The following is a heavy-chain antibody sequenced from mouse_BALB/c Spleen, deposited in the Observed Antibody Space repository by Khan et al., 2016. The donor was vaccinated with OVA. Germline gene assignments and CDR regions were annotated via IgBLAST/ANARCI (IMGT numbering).Heavy chain of an antibody. Sequence: QVQLQQSGAELARPGASVNLSCKASGYTFTNYWIHWVRQRPGQGLVWIGSIFPGNDDTKYTQKFKGKATLTADKSSSTACMQIRTLASEDSAVYYCATHVHYSMDYWGQGTSVTVSS. V-gene: IGHV1-87*01. CDR2: IFPGNDDT. CDR3: ATHVHYSMDY. J-gene: IGHJ4*01. CDR1: GYTFTNYW.